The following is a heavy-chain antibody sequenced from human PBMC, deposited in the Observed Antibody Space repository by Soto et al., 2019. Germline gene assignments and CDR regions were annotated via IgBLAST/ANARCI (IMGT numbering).Heavy chain of an antibody. J-gene: IGHJ4*02. D-gene: IGHD2-21*02. V-gene: IGHV1-58*01. CDR1: GFTFTSSA. CDR2: IVVGSGNT. Sequence: ASVKVSCKASGFTFTSSAVQWVRQSRGQRLEWIGWIVVGSGNTNYAQKFQERVTITRDMSTSTAYMELSSLRSEVTAVYYCATVVTATGFDYWGQGTLVTVSS. CDR3: ATVVTATGFDY.